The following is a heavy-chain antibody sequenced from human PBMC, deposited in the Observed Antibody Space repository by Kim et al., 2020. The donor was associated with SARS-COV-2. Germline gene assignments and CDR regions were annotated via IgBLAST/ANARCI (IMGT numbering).Heavy chain of an antibody. CDR2: IFYKGST. CDR3: ARHNGYSGYDGSVKN. V-gene: IGHV4-39*01. J-gene: IGHJ2*01. Sequence: SETLSLTCTVSGASISASSYYWGWIRQPPGKGLEWIGSIFYKGSTYYNPSLKSRVTISVDTSKNQFSLKLSSMTAADTAVYYCARHNGYSGYDGSVKNWGRGTLVTVSS. CDR1: GASISASSYY. D-gene: IGHD5-12*01.